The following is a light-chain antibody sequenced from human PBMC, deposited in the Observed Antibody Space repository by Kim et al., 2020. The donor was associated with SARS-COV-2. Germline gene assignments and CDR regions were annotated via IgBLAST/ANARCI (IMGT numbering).Light chain of an antibody. J-gene: IGKJ1*01. V-gene: IGKV3-15*01. CDR3: QQYNNWPPWT. CDR2: GAS. CDR1: QSVSSS. Sequence: SPGESATPSGRPGQSVSSSLAWFQQKPGQAPRLLMYGASTRATGVPARFSGSGSGTEFTLTISSLQSEDFAVYYCQQYNNWPPWTFGQGTKVDIK.